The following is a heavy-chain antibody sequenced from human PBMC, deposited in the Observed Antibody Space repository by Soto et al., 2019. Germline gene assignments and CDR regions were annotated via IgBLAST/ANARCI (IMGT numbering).Heavy chain of an antibody. CDR3: AKDRNILDPTVDY. V-gene: IGHV3-30*18. Sequence: GGSLRLSCAASGFTFSNYGMHWVRQAPGKGLEWVAVTSYDGSNKYYADSVKGRFTISRDNSKNTLYLQMNSLRAEDTAVYYCAKDRNILDPTVDYWGQGTLVTVSS. D-gene: IGHD2-15*01. J-gene: IGHJ4*02. CDR1: GFTFSNYG. CDR2: TSYDGSNK.